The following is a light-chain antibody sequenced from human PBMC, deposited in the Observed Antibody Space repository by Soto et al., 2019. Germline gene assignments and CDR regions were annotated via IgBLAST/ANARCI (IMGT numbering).Light chain of an antibody. V-gene: IGKV1-39*01. J-gene: IGKJ1*01. CDR3: QQSFSISWT. CDR1: QSISRN. CDR2: TAS. Sequence: IEMTHSTSSLSASVGDSVTITCXASQSISRNLNWYQQIPGKAPKLLIYTASSLRGGVPSRFSGSGSGTHFTLTISSLQPDDFATYYCQQSFSISWTFGQGTKVDIK.